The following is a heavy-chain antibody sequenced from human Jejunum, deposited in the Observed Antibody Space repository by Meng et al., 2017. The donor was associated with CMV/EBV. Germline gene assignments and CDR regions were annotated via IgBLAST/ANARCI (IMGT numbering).Heavy chain of an antibody. CDR3: ARDRPLNGYNYAVY. CDR1: GYTFTSHY. V-gene: IGHV1-46*01. J-gene: IGHJ4*02. D-gene: IGHD5-24*01. CDR2: INPNDGTT. Sequence: QVQVGQSGAEVKKPGASVRISCKASGYTFTSHYMHWVRQASGQGLEWMGIINPNDGTTSYVQNFEGRVTMTRDMSTNTVYMELKSLRSEDTAMYYCARDRPLNGYNYAVYWGQGTLVTVSS.